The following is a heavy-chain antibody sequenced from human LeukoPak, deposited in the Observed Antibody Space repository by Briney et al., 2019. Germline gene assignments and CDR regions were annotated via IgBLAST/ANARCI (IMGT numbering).Heavy chain of an antibody. J-gene: IGHJ4*02. D-gene: IGHD3-9*01. CDR3: ARLPYYDILTGLGPDY. V-gene: IGHV4-39*01. CDR1: AGFVSNSNYY. Sequence: SETLSLTCTVSAGFVSNSNYYWGWIRQPPGKGLEWIGSIYYSGSTYYNPSLESRVTISVDTSKNQFSLKLSSVTAADTAVYYCARLPYYDILTGLGPDYWGQGILVTVSS. CDR2: IYYSGST.